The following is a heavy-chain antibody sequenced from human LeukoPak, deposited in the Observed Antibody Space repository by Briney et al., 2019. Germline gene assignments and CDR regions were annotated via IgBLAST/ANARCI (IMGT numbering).Heavy chain of an antibody. CDR2: VTGDGTNT. Sequence: GGSLRLSCAASGLTFSHYWMHWVRQAPGKGLVWVSHVTGDGTNTRYADSVKGRFTISRDNAKNTVYLQMNSLRAEDTAVYYCATTVEATGQSFYWGQGTLVTVSS. V-gene: IGHV3-74*01. D-gene: IGHD1-1*01. CDR1: GLTFSHYW. CDR3: ATTVEATGQSFY. J-gene: IGHJ4*02.